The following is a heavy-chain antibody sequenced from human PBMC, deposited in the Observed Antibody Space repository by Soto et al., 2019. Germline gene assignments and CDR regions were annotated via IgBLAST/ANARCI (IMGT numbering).Heavy chain of an antibody. CDR3: ASLGYCSGADCHGTR. V-gene: IGHV4-4*02. J-gene: IGHJ4*01. CDR1: GGSINSNNW. Sequence: ASETLSLTCAVSGGSINSNNWWSWVRQPPGQGLEWIGEVHRSGSTNYNPSVRARVAISVDKFKNQFSLKLTSVTAADTAVYFCASLGYCSGADCHGTRWGQGILVTVSS. D-gene: IGHD2-8*02. CDR2: VHRSGST.